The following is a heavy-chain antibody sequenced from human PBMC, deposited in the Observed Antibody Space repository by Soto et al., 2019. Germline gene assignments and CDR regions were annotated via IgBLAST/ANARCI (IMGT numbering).Heavy chain of an antibody. Sequence: ASQTLSLTCTVSGASIRSPGYYWTWIRQHPGMGLERIGHIQNSGSTRYNPALKSQVAISIDTSKDHFSLTITSVTTADTAVFHFLRAFEHRDGYSSAWLNASWGQGTLVTVSS. V-gene: IGHV4-31*01. D-gene: IGHD5-18*01. J-gene: IGHJ1*01. CDR3: LRAFEHRDGYSSAWLNAS. CDR2: IQNSGST. CDR1: GASIRSPGYY.